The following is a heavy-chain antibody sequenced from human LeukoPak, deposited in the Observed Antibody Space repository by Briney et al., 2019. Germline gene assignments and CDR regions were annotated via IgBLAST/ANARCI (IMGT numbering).Heavy chain of an antibody. CDR1: GGSISTYY. J-gene: IGHJ4*02. D-gene: IGHD2-2*01. V-gene: IGHV4-59*01. CDR2: IYYSGTT. Sequence: SETLSLTCTVSGGSISTYYWSWIRQPPGEGLEWIGSIYYSGTTHSNPSLKSRATISVDTSKNHLSLKVSSVTAADTAVYYCARDTLYCSSTSCSYRALDYWGQGTLVTVSS. CDR3: ARDTLYCSSTSCSYRALDY.